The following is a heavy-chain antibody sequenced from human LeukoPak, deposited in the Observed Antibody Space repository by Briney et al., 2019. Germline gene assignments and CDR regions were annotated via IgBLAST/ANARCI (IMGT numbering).Heavy chain of an antibody. J-gene: IGHJ4*02. CDR3: ARETLMCSGGSCYSIDY. Sequence: GASVKVSCKASGYTFTGYYMHWVRQAPGQGLEWTGWINPNSGGTNYAQKFQGRVTMTRDTSISTAYMELSRLRSDDTAVYYCARETLMCSGGSCYSIDYWGQGTLVTVSS. V-gene: IGHV1-2*02. CDR1: GYTFTGYY. CDR2: INPNSGGT. D-gene: IGHD2-15*01.